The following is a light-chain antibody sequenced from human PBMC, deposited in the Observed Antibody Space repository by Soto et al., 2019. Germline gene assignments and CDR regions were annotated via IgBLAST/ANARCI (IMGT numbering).Light chain of an antibody. V-gene: IGKV3-20*01. CDR1: QSVSSSY. CDR3: KKYVSSWGP. Sequence: EIVLTQSPGTLSLSPGERATLSCRASQSVSSSYLAWYQQKPGQAPRLLIYGASSRATGIPDRFSGSGSGRDFTPPISSRELKVFAVYYCKKYVSSWGPSGQGTRV. J-gene: IGKJ1*01. CDR2: GAS.